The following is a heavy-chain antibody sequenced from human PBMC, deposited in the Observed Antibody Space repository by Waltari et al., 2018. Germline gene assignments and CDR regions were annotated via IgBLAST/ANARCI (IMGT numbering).Heavy chain of an antibody. Sequence: QVQLQQWGAGLLKPSETLSLTCAVYGGSFSGYYWSWIRQPPGKGVEWIGEINHSGSTNYTPSLKSRVTISVDTSKNQFSLKLSSVTAADTAVYYCARLSDYGDYEGLDYWGQGTLVTVSS. D-gene: IGHD4-17*01. CDR2: INHSGST. CDR1: GGSFSGYY. CDR3: ARLSDYGDYEGLDY. J-gene: IGHJ4*02. V-gene: IGHV4-34*01.